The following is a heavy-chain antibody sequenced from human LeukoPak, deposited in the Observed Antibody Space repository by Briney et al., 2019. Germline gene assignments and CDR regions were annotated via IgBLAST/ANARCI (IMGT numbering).Heavy chain of an antibody. CDR1: GGTFSSYA. Sequence: SVKVSCKASGGTFSSYAISWVRQAPGQGLEWLGGIIPIFGTANYAQKFQGRVTITADESTSTAYMELSSLRSEDTAVYYCASSLGDSSGPFGYWGQGTLVTVSS. J-gene: IGHJ4*02. V-gene: IGHV1-69*01. CDR3: ASSLGDSSGPFGY. CDR2: IIPIFGTA. D-gene: IGHD3-22*01.